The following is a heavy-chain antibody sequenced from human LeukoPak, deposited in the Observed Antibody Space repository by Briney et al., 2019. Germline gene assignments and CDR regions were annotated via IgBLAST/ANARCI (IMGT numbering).Heavy chain of an antibody. D-gene: IGHD3-3*01. CDR1: GDSISTSNSY. CDR3: ARQTGVGLFILP. Sequence: SETLSLTCAVSGDSISTSNSYWGWIRRPPGKGLEWVGSTYYSGNTYYNPSLKSRVTISVDTSKNQFSLKLTSVTAADTAVYYCARQTGVGLFILPGGRGTLVTVSS. V-gene: IGHV4-39*01. J-gene: IGHJ4*02. CDR2: TYYSGNT.